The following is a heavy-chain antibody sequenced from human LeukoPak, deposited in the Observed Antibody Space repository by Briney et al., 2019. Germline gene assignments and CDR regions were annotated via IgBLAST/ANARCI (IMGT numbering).Heavy chain of an antibody. CDR2: IYSSGST. J-gene: IGHJ4*02. Sequence: SETLSLTCTVSGGSISSYYWSWIRQPPGKGLEWIGYIYSSGSTNYNPSLKSRLTISVDASKNQFSLKLSSVTAADTAVYYCARGGVEGRGYSGYDFGYYFDYWGQGTLVTVSS. D-gene: IGHD5-12*01. CDR3: ARGGVEGRGYSGYDFGYYFDY. CDR1: GGSISSYY. V-gene: IGHV4-59*12.